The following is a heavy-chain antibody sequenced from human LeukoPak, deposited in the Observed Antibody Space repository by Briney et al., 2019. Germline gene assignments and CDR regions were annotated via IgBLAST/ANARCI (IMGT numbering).Heavy chain of an antibody. D-gene: IGHD5-18*01. V-gene: IGHV3-64*01. CDR1: GFTFSSYA. CDR3: ARVSSYGPGDY. CDR2: ISSNGGST. Sequence: PGGSLRLSCAASGFTFSSYAMHWVRQAPGKGLEYVSAISSNGGSTYYANSVKGRFTISRDNSKNTLYLQMGSLRAEDMAVYYCARVSSYGPGDYWGQGTLVTVSS. J-gene: IGHJ4*02.